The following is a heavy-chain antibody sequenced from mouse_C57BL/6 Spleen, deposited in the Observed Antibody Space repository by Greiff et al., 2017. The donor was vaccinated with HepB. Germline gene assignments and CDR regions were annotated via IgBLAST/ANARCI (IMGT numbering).Heavy chain of an antibody. CDR3: ARKGLYDGYPWFAY. J-gene: IGHJ3*01. CDR1: GYTFTSYW. Sequence: QVQLQQPGAELVMPGASVKLSCKASGYTFTSYWMHWVKQRPGQGLEWIGEIDPSDSYTNYNQKFTGKSTLTVDKSSSTAYMQLSSLTSEDSAVYYCARKGLYDGYPWFAYWGQGTLVTVSA. V-gene: IGHV1-69*01. D-gene: IGHD2-3*01. CDR2: IDPSDSYT.